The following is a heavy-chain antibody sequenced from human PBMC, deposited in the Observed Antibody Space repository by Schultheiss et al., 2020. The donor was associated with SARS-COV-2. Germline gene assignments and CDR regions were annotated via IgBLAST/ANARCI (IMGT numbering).Heavy chain of an antibody. J-gene: IGHJ6*02. Sequence: ASVKVSCKASRYTFTKYFTQWVRQATGQGLEWMGWMNPNSGNTGYAQKFQGRVTITRNTSISTAYMELSSLRSEDTAVYYCARDLRYSSGWYEGYYYCMDVWGQGTTVTVSS. CDR2: MNPNSGNT. D-gene: IGHD6-19*01. CDR3: ARDLRYSSGWYEGYYYCMDV. V-gene: IGHV1-8*03. CDR1: RYTFTKYF.